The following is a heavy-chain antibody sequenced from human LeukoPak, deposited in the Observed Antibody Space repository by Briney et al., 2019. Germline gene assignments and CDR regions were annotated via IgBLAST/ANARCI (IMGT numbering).Heavy chain of an antibody. CDR3: ARVLGSYTYDY. V-gene: IGHV1-18*01. CDR1: AYTFTSYG. D-gene: IGHD1-26*01. J-gene: IGHJ4*02. Sequence: ASVKVSCKASAYTFTSYGISWVRQAPGQGLERMGWISAYNGNTYCAQKLQGRVTMTTDTSTSTAYMELRSLRSDDTAVYYCARVLGSYTYDYWGQGTLVTVSS. CDR2: ISAYNGNT.